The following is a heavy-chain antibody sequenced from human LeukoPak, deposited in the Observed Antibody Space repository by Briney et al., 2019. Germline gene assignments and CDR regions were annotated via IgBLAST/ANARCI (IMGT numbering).Heavy chain of an antibody. Sequence: PGGSLRLSCAVSGITLSNYGMSWVRQAPGKGLEWVSAISGSGGSTYYADSVKGRFNISRDNSKNTLYLQMNSLRAEDTAVYYCAKGLIGGYWGQGTLVTVSS. CDR2: ISGSGGST. D-gene: IGHD2/OR15-2a*01. J-gene: IGHJ4*02. CDR3: AKGLIGGY. V-gene: IGHV3-23*01. CDR1: GITLSNYG.